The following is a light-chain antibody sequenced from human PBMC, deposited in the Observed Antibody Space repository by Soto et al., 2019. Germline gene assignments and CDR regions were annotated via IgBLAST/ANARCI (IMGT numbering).Light chain of an antibody. J-gene: IGLJ1*01. V-gene: IGLV1-40*01. Sequence: VLTQPPSVSGAPGQRVTISCTGSSSNIGANYDVHWYQHRPGTAPKLLIFGNNNRPSGVPDRFSGSKSGTSASLAITGLQAEDEGDYYCQSYDSTLSARYVFGTGTKVTAL. CDR2: GNN. CDR1: SSNIGANYD. CDR3: QSYDSTLSARYV.